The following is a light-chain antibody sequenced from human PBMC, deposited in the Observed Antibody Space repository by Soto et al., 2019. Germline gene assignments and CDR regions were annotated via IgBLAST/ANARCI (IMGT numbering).Light chain of an antibody. CDR1: QGVTTN. CDR3: QQYNNWPFS. CDR2: DVS. V-gene: IGKV3-15*01. J-gene: IGKJ5*01. Sequence: EIVMTQSPATLSVSAGERATLSCRAGQGVTTNFAWYQQKSGQSPRLLIYDVSTRATGVPARFSGTGSETDFTLTISGLQSDDSAVYFCQQYNNWPFSFGQGTRLEI.